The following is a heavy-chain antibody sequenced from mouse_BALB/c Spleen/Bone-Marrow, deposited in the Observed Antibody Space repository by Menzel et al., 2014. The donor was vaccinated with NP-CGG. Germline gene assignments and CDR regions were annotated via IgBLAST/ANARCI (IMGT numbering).Heavy chain of an antibody. CDR1: GFSLTSSS. Sequence: VLRVESGPGLVAPSQSLSIACTVSGFSLTSSSVYWVRPPPGKGLEWLGVIWAGGSTNFNSAHMDRLSISKDNSKSQVFIKMNSLQTDGTAMYYCARAFDYGSQGTTHTGSS. CDR2: IWAGGST. CDR3: ARAFDY. V-gene: IGHV2-9*02. J-gene: IGHJ2*01.